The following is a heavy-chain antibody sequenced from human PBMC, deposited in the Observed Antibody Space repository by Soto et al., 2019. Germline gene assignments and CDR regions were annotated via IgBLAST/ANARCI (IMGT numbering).Heavy chain of an antibody. CDR1: GYSISSGYY. V-gene: IGHV4-38-2*02. D-gene: IGHD6-19*01. CDR3: ARDAGDSSGWRYYYYGMDV. CDR2: IYHSGST. Sequence: SETLSLTCAVSGYSISSGYYWGWIRQPPGKGLEWIGSIYHSGSTYYNPSLKSRVTISVDTSKNQFSLKLSSVTAADTAVYYCARDAGDSSGWRYYYYGMDVWGQGTTVTVSS. J-gene: IGHJ6*02.